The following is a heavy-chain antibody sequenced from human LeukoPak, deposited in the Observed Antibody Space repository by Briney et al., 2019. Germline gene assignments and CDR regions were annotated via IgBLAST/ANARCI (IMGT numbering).Heavy chain of an antibody. CDR1: GFIFSSYA. V-gene: IGHV3-23*01. J-gene: IGHJ6*02. Sequence: GGSLRLSCEASGFIFSSYALTWARQAPGKGLEWVSGISGGGVTTYYADSVKGRFTISRDNSKNTLYLQMNSLRADDTAIYYCARNQQLGGHSYYYYGMDVWGQGTTVTVSS. CDR3: ARNQQLGGHSYYYYGMDV. CDR2: ISGGGVTT. D-gene: IGHD3-16*01.